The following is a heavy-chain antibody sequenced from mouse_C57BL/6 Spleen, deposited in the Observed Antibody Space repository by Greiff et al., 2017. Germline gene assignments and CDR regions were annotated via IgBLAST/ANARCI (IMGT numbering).Heavy chain of an antibody. V-gene: IGHV1-82*01. CDR3: ASYYGYDAGLYYFDY. Sequence: QVQLQQSGPELVKPGASVKISCKASGYAFSSSWMNWVKQRPGKGLEWIGRIYPGDGDTNYNGKFKGKATLTADKSSSTAYMQLSLLTSEDSAVYCCASYYGYDAGLYYFDYGGRGTTLTVSS. D-gene: IGHD2-2*01. CDR1: GYAFSSSW. CDR2: IYPGDGDT. J-gene: IGHJ2*01.